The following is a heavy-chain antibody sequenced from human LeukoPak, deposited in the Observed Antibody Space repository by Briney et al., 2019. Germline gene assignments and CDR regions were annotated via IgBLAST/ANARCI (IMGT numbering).Heavy chain of an antibody. V-gene: IGHV3-66*01. CDR3: ASSGSGWYGPIDY. D-gene: IGHD6-19*01. CDR1: GFTFSSHA. J-gene: IGHJ4*02. Sequence: GGSLRLSCAASGFTFSSHAMSWVRQAPGKGLEWVSVIYSGGSTYYADSVKGRFTISRDNSKNTLYLQMNSLRAEDTAVYYWASSGSGWYGPIDYWGQGTLVTLPP. CDR2: IYSGGST.